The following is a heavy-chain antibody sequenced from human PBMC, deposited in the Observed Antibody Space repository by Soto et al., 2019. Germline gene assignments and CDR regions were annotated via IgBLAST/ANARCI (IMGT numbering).Heavy chain of an antibody. J-gene: IGHJ4*02. CDR1: GFTFSSYS. CDR2: ISSSSSTI. Sequence: GGSLRLSCAASGFTFSSYSMNWVRQAPGKGLEWVSYISSSSSTIYYADSVKGRFTISRDNAKNSLYLQMSSLRAEDTAVYYCARDRLVVDYWGQGTLVTVSS. D-gene: IGHD3-9*01. CDR3: ARDRLVVDY. V-gene: IGHV3-48*01.